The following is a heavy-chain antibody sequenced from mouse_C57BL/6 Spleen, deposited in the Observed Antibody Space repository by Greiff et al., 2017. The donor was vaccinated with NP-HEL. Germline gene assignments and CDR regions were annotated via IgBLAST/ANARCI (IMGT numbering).Heavy chain of an antibody. CDR2: IHPNSGST. Sequence: VQRVESGAELVKPGASVKLSCKASGYTFTSYWMHWVKQRPGQGLEWIGMIHPNSGSTNYNEKFKSKATLTVDKSSSTAYMQLSSLTSEDSAVYYCARPAYYSNPFAYWGQGTLVTVSA. CDR1: GYTFTSYW. CDR3: ARPAYYSNPFAY. V-gene: IGHV1-64*01. J-gene: IGHJ3*01. D-gene: IGHD2-5*01.